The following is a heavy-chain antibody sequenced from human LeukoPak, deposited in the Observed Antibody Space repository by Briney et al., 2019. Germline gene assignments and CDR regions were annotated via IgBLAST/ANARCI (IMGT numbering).Heavy chain of an antibody. CDR2: INPNSGGT. CDR1: GYTFNDYY. D-gene: IGHD4-23*01. Sequence: ASVKVSCKTSGYTFNDYYLNWVRQAPGQGLEWMGRINPNSGGTNYAQKFQGRVTMTRDTSISTSYMELNSLRSDDTAVYYCARDPGTVAPPGYFHHWGQGTLVTVSS. J-gene: IGHJ1*01. V-gene: IGHV1-2*02. CDR3: ARDPGTVAPPGYFHH.